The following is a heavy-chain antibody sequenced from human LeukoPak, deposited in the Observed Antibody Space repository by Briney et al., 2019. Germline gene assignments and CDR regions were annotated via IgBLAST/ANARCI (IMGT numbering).Heavy chain of an antibody. Sequence: GGSLRLSCAASGFTFSNYGMHWVRQAPGKGLELVAVISYDGSNKYYADSVKGRFTISRDNSKNTLYLQMNSLRAEDTAVYSCAKEARLLWFGDRLENWGQGTLVTVSS. CDR3: AKEARLLWFGDRLEN. V-gene: IGHV3-30*18. D-gene: IGHD3-10*01. J-gene: IGHJ4*02. CDR2: ISYDGSNK. CDR1: GFTFSNYG.